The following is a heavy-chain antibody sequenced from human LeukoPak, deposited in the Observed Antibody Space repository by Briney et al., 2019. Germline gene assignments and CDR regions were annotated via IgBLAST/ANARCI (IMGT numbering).Heavy chain of an antibody. CDR2: ISTRGTTI. D-gene: IGHD3-3*01. Sequence: PGGSLRLSCAASGFTFSDYYMSWIRQAPGKGLEWISYISTRGTTIYYADSVRGRFTISRDNANNSLFLQMNSLRAEDTAVYYCATVQFLEWLPDWGQGILVTVSP. CDR1: GFTFSDYY. V-gene: IGHV3-11*04. CDR3: ATVQFLEWLPD. J-gene: IGHJ4*02.